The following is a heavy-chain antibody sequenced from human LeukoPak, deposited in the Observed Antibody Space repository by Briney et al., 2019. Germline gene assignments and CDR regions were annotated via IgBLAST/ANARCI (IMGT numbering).Heavy chain of an antibody. D-gene: IGHD1-1*01. CDR2: TYYRSKWHY. Sequence: SQTLSLTCAISGDRVSSNSAAWIWIRQSPSRGLEWLGRTYYRSKWHYDYAESVKRRITVNPDTSKNQFSLQLNSVTPEDTAVYYCARQSSTDYYYYGLDVWGQGTTVAVSS. CDR1: GDRVSSNSAA. V-gene: IGHV6-1*01. J-gene: IGHJ6*02. CDR3: ARQSSTDYYYYGLDV.